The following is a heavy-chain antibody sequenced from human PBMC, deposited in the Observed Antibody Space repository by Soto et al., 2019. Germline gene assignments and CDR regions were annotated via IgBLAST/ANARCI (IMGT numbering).Heavy chain of an antibody. J-gene: IGHJ4*02. D-gene: IGHD3-10*01. CDR2: ISSNGGTT. CDR3: VRRVSGDYDY. V-gene: IGHV3-64*01. Sequence: EVQLADSGGGMVQPGGSLRLSCVASGFTFSSYDMHWVRQAPGKGLEYVSSISSNGGTTYYGNSVKGRFTISRDNSKTTLYLQMGSLRAEDMAVYYCVRRVSGDYDYWGQGTLVTVSS. CDR1: GFTFSSYD.